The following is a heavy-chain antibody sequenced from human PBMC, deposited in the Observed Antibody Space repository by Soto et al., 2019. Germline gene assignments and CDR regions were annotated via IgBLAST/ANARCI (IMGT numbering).Heavy chain of an antibody. Sequence: ASVKVSCKASGYTFTAYYMHWVRQAPGQGLEWMGWINPNSGGTNYAQKFKGRVTMTRDTFTSTAYMEVSRLRSDDTAVYFCARLPHTSLSNYGMCIWGPGTPVTVYS. J-gene: IGHJ6*02. CDR2: INPNSGGT. CDR1: GYTFTAYY. CDR3: ARLPHTSLSNYGMCI. D-gene: IGHD2-2*01. V-gene: IGHV1-2*02.